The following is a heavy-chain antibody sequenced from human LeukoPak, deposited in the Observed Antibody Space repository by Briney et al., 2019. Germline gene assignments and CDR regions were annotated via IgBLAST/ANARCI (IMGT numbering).Heavy chain of an antibody. CDR1: GGSFSGYY. Sequence: SETLSLTCAVYGGSFSGYYWSWIRQPPGKGLEWIGEINHSGSTNYNPSLKSRVTISVDTSKNQFSLKLSSVTAADTAVYYCARDRPPYYYDSSGYSVWGQGTLVTVSS. D-gene: IGHD3-22*01. CDR2: INHSGST. V-gene: IGHV4-34*01. J-gene: IGHJ4*02. CDR3: ARDRPPYYYDSSGYSV.